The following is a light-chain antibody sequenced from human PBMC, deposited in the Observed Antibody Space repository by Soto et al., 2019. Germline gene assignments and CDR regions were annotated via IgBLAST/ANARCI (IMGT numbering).Light chain of an antibody. CDR1: QDISDY. CDR2: AAS. V-gene: IGKV1-9*01. J-gene: IGKJ1*01. CDR3: QYVNSYSWA. Sequence: IQLTQFPSSLSASIGDRVTLTCRASQDISDYLAWYQQKPGTAPKLLIYAASTLQTGVPSRFSGSGYGTYFTLTISGLQPEDFATYFCQYVNSYSWAFGQGTKVEIK.